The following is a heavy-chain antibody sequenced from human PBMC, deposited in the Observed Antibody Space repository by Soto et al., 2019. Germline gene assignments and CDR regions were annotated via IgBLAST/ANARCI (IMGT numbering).Heavy chain of an antibody. D-gene: IGHD1-7*01. Sequence: LTGGVSGGKRCSNWVASVWLKKKPSRGLEWLGRTYYRSQFFHDYGITVKSRININADTSKNQFSLQLNSVTPEDTSFYYCESDAGNFVPPRDSWCNGIPVTV. CDR2: TYYRSQFFH. CDR3: ESDAGNFVPPRDS. CDR1: GGKRCSNWVA. J-gene: IGHJ5*01. V-gene: IGHV6-1*01.